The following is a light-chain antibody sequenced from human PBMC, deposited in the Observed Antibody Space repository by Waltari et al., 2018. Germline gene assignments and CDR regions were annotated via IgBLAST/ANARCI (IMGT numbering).Light chain of an antibody. CDR2: HDR. V-gene: IGLV3-21*02. J-gene: IGLJ2*01. CDR1: NIGSKS. CDR3: QLWDLNSHHVV. Sequence: SYVLTQPPSVSVAPGQTAGITGGGNNIGSKSLHWYQQKPGQAPVLLVYHDRERPPGVHDRFSGFNSGDTATLPISGVEAGDDADYYCQLWDLNSHHVVFGGGTKLTVL.